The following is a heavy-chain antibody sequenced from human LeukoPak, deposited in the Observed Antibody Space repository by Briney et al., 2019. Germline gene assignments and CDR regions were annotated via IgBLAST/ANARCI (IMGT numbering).Heavy chain of an antibody. CDR1: GGSISSGSYY. V-gene: IGHV4-61*02. CDR2: IYTSEST. Sequence: SETLSLTCTVSGGSISSGSYYWSWIRQPAGKGLEWIGRIYTSESTNYNPSLKSRVTISVDTSKNQFSLKLTSVTAADTAVYYCARDLVRSYYYMDVWGKGTTVTVSS. D-gene: IGHD2-8*02. J-gene: IGHJ6*03. CDR3: ARDLVRSYYYMDV.